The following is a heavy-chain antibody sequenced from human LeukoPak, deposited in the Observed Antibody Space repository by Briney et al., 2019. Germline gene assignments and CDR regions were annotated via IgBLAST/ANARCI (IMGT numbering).Heavy chain of an antibody. CDR2: ISGSGGST. J-gene: IGHJ4*02. CDR1: GFTFSSYA. D-gene: IGHD6-13*01. CDR3: ANSVAAAGTSSYDY. V-gene: IGHV3-23*01. Sequence: PGGSLRLSCAASGFTFSSYAMSWVRQAPGKGLEWVSAISGSGGSTYYADSVKGRFTISRDNSKNTLYLQMNSLRAEDTAVYYCANSVAAAGTSSYDYWGQGTLVTVSS.